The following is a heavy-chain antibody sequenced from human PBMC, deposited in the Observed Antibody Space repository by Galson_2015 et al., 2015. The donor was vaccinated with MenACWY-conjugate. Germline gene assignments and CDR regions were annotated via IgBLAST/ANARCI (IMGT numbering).Heavy chain of an antibody. J-gene: IGHJ3*02. Sequence: PALVKPTQTLTLTCTFSGFSLSTYEMCIYWVRQPPGKALEWLARIDWRENKYYTTSLRTRFTISKDTSTNQVVLTMTNVDPVDTATYYCARMHIVLDATDAFDIWGQGTMVTVSS. CDR1: GFSLSTYEMC. D-gene: IGHD3-22*01. CDR2: IDWRENK. CDR3: ARMHIVLDATDAFDI. V-gene: IGHV2-70*11.